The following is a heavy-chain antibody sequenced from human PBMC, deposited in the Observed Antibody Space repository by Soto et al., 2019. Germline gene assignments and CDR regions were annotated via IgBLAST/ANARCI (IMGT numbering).Heavy chain of an antibody. CDR2: INAGNGNT. J-gene: IGHJ6*02. Sequence: VKVSCKASGYTFTSYAMHWVRQAPGQRLEWMGWINAGNGNTKYSQKFQGRVTITRDTSASTAYMELSSLRSEDTAVYYCASSHYDFWSGYTGGYGMDVWGQGTTVTVSS. CDR1: GYTFTSYA. D-gene: IGHD3-3*01. CDR3: ASSHYDFWSGYTGGYGMDV. V-gene: IGHV1-3*01.